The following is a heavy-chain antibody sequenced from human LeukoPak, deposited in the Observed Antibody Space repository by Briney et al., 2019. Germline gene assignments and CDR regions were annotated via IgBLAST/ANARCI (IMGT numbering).Heavy chain of an antibody. CDR3: ASLGDSIY. J-gene: IGHJ4*02. Sequence: PGGSLRLSCAASGFTFSSYSMNWVRQAPGKGLKWVSSISSSSSYIYYADSVKGRFTISRENANNHFYLQMNSLRAGDTAVYFCASLGDSIYWGQGTLVTVSS. CDR1: GFTFSSYS. D-gene: IGHD1-26*01. V-gene: IGHV3-21*01. CDR2: ISSSSSYI.